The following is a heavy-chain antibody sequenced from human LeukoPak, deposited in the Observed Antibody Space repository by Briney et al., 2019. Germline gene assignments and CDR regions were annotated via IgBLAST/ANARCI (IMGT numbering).Heavy chain of an antibody. CDR1: GYTFTKYY. Sequence: ASVKVSCKASGYTFTKYYIHWVRQAPGQGLEWMGWINPNSGGTNYAQKFQGRVTMTRDTSISTAYMELSRLRSDDTAVYYCAREYGSGSYLANYYYMDVWGKGTTVTVSS. V-gene: IGHV1-2*02. D-gene: IGHD3-10*01. J-gene: IGHJ6*03. CDR3: AREYGSGSYLANYYYMDV. CDR2: INPNSGGT.